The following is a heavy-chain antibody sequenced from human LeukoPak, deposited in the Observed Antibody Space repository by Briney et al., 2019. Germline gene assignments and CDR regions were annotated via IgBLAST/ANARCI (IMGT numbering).Heavy chain of an antibody. CDR2: IRSKAYTYAT. D-gene: IGHD3-10*01. V-gene: IGHV3-73*01. Sequence: GGSLRLSCAASGFTFSGSAMHWVRQASGKGLEWVGRIRSKAYTYATAYAASVKGRFTISRDDSKNMAYLQVHSLKTEDTAMYYCTRHGSNSGSYPDYWGQGTLVTVSS. J-gene: IGHJ4*02. CDR3: TRHGSNSGSYPDY. CDR1: GFTFSGSA.